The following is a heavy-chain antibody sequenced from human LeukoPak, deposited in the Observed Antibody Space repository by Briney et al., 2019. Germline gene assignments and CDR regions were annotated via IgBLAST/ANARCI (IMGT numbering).Heavy chain of an antibody. CDR3: ARVYSGYDPGGY. D-gene: IGHD5-12*01. V-gene: IGHV1-2*02. J-gene: IGHJ4*02. CDR1: GYTFTSYG. CDR2: INPNSGGT. Sequence: ASVKVSCKASGYTFTSYGISWVRQAPGQGLEWMGWINPNSGGTNYAQKFQGRVTMTRDTSISTAYMELSRLRSDDTAVYYCARVYSGYDPGGYWGQGTLVTVSS.